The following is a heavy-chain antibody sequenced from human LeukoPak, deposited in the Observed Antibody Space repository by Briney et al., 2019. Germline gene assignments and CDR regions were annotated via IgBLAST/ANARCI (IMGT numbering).Heavy chain of an antibody. Sequence: SETLSLTCTVPGGSISSSSYYWGWIRQPPGKGLEWIVSIYYSGSTYYNPSLKSRVTISVDTSKNQFSLKLTSVTAADTAVYYCARARGGRITIFGVVITPDYWGQGTLVTVSS. D-gene: IGHD3-3*01. CDR1: GGSISSSSYY. CDR2: IYYSGST. V-gene: IGHV4-39*01. CDR3: ARARGGRITIFGVVITPDY. J-gene: IGHJ4*02.